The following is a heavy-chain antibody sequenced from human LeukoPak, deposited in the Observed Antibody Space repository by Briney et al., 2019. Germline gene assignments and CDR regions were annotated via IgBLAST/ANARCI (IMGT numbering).Heavy chain of an antibody. V-gene: IGHV4-34*01. CDR1: GGSFSGYY. CDR2: INHSGST. Sequence: SETLSLTFAVYGGSFSGYYWSWIRQPPGKGLEWIGEINHSGSTNYNPSLKSRVTISVDTSKNQFSLKLSSVTAADTAVYYCARGFLLGYCTNGVCPLIDYWGQGTLVTVSS. J-gene: IGHJ4*02. CDR3: ARGFLLGYCTNGVCPLIDY. D-gene: IGHD2-8*01.